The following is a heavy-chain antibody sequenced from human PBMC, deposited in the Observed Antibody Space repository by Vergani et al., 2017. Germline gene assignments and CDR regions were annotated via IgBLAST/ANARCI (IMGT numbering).Heavy chain of an antibody. CDR3: AKMVSSSWYVCLDY. CDR1: GFTFSSYA. D-gene: IGHD6-13*01. J-gene: IGHJ4*02. Sequence: EVQLLESGGGLVQPGGSLRLSCAASGFTFSSYAMSWVRQSPGKGLEWVSAISGSGGSTYYADSVKGRFTISRDNSKNTLYLQMNSLRAEDTAVYYCAKMVSSSWYVCLDYWGQGTLVTGSS. CDR2: ISGSGGST. V-gene: IGHV3-23*01.